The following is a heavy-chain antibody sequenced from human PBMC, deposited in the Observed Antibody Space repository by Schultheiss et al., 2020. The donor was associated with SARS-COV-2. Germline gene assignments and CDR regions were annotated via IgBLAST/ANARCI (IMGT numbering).Heavy chain of an antibody. CDR2: IFPTGTT. J-gene: IGHJ6*02. CDR3: ARGDIVSSYYYYYGMDV. Sequence: GGSLRLSCVASGFSVSGSYMSWVRQAPGKGLEYVSVIFPTGTTYYADSVKGRFTISRDNAKNTLYLQMNSLRAEDTAVYYCARGDIVSSYYYYYGMDVWGQGTTVTVSS. D-gene: IGHD2-15*01. V-gene: IGHV3-66*01. CDR1: GFSVSGSY.